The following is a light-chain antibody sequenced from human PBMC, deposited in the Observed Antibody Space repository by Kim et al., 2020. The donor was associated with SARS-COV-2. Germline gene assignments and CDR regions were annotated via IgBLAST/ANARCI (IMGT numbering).Light chain of an antibody. CDR3: ETWDSNSRV. J-gene: IGLJ3*02. Sequence: QPVLTQSSSASASLGSSVKLTCTLSSGHSTYIIAWHQQQPGKAPRYLMKLEGSGHYNKGSGVPDRFSGSSSGADRYLTISNLQSEDEADYYCETWDSNSRVFGGGTQLTVL. CDR1: SGHSTYI. V-gene: IGLV4-60*03. CDR2: LEGSGHY.